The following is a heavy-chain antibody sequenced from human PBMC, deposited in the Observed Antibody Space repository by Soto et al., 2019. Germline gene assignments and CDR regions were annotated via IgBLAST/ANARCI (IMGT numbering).Heavy chain of an antibody. CDR2: INPSGGST. CDR1: GYTFTSYF. V-gene: IGHV1-46*03. J-gene: IGHJ6*03. D-gene: IGHD1-7*01. Sequence: GASVKVSCKASGYTFTSYFMHWVRQAPGQGLEWMGIINPSGGSTTYAQKFQGRVTMTRDTSTSTVYMEMSSLRSEDTAVYYCARGDYRGTGTAGYYYYYMDVWGKGTTVTVSS. CDR3: ARGDYRGTGTAGYYYYYMDV.